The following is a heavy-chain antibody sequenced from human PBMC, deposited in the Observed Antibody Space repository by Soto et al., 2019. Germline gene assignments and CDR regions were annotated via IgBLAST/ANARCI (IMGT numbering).Heavy chain of an antibody. Sequence: EVQLVESGGGLVQPGGSLRLSCVASGITFSSYWMSWVRQAPGEGLAWVANIKQDGSEKYYVESVTGRFTIYRDNTKRALYLQMNTLRVEDTAVYYCARWRGLDVWGQGTTVTVSS. CDR3: ARWRGLDV. J-gene: IGHJ6*02. CDR2: IKQDGSEK. V-gene: IGHV3-7*01. CDR1: GITFSSYW.